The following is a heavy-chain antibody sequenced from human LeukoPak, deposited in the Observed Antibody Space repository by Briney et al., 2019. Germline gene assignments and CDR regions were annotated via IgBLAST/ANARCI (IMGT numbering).Heavy chain of an antibody. Sequence: PSETLSLSCAVYGGSFSGYYWSWIRQPPGKGLEWIGEINHSGSTNYNPSLKSRVTISVDTSKNQFSLKLSSVTAAETAVYYCARVPAAFLFYYYYYMDVWGKGTTVTVSS. CDR2: INHSGST. CDR3: ARVPAAFLFYYYYYMDV. V-gene: IGHV4-34*01. CDR1: GGSFSGYY. D-gene: IGHD2-2*01. J-gene: IGHJ6*03.